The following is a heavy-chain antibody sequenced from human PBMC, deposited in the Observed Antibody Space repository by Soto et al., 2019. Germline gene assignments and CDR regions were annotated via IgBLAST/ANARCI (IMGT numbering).Heavy chain of an antibody. CDR1: GGSLSPNY. V-gene: IGHV4-59*12. D-gene: IGHD2-15*01. CDR3: ARGPYCSGGRCYSKWFDP. Sequence: SETLSLTCTVSGGSLSPNYWTWIRQPPGKGLEWIAYIYYSGTATCNPSLNSRVAISLDMSKNQFSLTLISVTAADTAVYYCARGPYCSGGRCYSKWFDPWGQGTLATVSS. CDR2: IYYSGTA. J-gene: IGHJ5*02.